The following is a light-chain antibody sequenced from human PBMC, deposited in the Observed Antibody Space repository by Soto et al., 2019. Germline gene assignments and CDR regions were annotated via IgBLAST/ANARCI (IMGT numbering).Light chain of an antibody. CDR1: QTISNW. Sequence: IKMPQSPSNLSASVGDRGTLSCRASQTISNWLAWYQQKPGKPHKLLLYKAATLASAVPSRFSGSGSWTDCTLTISSLRPEDVSAYDCQQANSSTLTFGGGTKV. V-gene: IGKV1-5*03. CDR3: QQANSSTLT. CDR2: KAA. J-gene: IGKJ4*01.